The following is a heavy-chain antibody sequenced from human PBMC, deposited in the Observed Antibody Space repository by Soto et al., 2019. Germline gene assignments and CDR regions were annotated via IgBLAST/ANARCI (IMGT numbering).Heavy chain of an antibody. Sequence: GGSLRLSCAASGFTFSSYAMSWVRQAPGKGLEWVSAISGSGGSTYYADSVKGRFTNSRDNSKNTLYLQMNSLRAEDTAVYYCAKAGYSSSWYSPDYWGQGTLVTVSS. J-gene: IGHJ4*02. CDR2: ISGSGGST. CDR1: GFTFSSYA. D-gene: IGHD6-13*01. CDR3: AKAGYSSSWYSPDY. V-gene: IGHV3-23*01.